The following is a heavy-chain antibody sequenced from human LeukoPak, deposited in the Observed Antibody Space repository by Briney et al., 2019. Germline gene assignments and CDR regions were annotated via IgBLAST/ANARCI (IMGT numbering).Heavy chain of an antibody. Sequence: PGGSLRLSCAASGFTFSAYTINWVRHAPGKGLEWVSSISSTSSYIYSADSVKGRFTIPRDNAKNSLFLHMNSLTADDTAVYYCARDGVTVSSSPSYWYFDLWGRGTLVTVSS. CDR1: GFTFSAYT. J-gene: IGHJ2*01. V-gene: IGHV3-21*01. CDR2: ISSTSSYI. D-gene: IGHD3-3*01. CDR3: ARDGVTVSSSPSYWYFDL.